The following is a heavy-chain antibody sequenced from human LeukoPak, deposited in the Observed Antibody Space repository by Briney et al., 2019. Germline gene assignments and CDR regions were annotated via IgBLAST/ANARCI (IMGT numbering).Heavy chain of an antibody. V-gene: IGHV1-46*01. CDR2: INPSGGST. D-gene: IGHD2-15*01. CDR1: GYTFTSYY. J-gene: IGHJ4*02. CDR3: ARDRPEIFCSGGSCYSSYFDY. Sequence: ASVKVSCKASGYTFTSYYIDWVRQAPGHGLEWMGIINPSGGSTSYAQKFQGRVSMTRDTSTTTVYMELSRLRSDDTAVYYCARDRPEIFCSGGSCYSSYFDYWGQGTLVTVSS.